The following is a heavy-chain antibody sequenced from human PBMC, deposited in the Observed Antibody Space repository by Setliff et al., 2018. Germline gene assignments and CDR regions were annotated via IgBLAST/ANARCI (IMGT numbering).Heavy chain of an antibody. CDR1: GGSFSGYY. J-gene: IGHJ6*03. CDR2: INYDGST. CDR3: AREQWLDPPGYYYMDV. Sequence: SETLSLTCAVYGGSFSGYYWTWIRQPPGKGLEWIAEINYDGSTNFNPSLKSRVNISVDTSKSQFSLKMTSVTAADTAVYYCAREQWLDPPGYYYMDVWAKGTTVTVSS. V-gene: IGHV4-34*01. D-gene: IGHD6-19*01.